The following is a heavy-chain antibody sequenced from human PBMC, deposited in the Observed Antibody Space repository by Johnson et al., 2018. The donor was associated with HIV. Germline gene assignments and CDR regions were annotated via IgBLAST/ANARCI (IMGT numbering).Heavy chain of an antibody. V-gene: IGHV3-7*01. CDR3: ALGSSGYGADAFDI. CDR1: EFPFSTYW. D-gene: IGHD6-13*01. Sequence: VQLVESGGGVVQPGGSLRLSCAASEFPFSTYWMAWVRQAPGRGLECVAIINGDGSSKLYVDSVKGRFTVSRDNAGNSLSLQKSSLRVDDTAMYCCALGSSGYGADAFDIWGQGTMVTVSS. J-gene: IGHJ3*02. CDR2: INGDGSSK.